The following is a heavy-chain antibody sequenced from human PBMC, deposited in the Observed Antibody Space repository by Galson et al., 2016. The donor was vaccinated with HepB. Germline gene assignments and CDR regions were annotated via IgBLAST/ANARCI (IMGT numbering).Heavy chain of an antibody. CDR2: ISAYNGNT. Sequence: SVKVSCKASGYTFTTYGISWVRQAPGQGLEWMGWISAYNGNTNSAQKLQGRVTMTTDTSTSIAYMELRSLRSDDTAVYYCARDPRKIRYQLLEIYYYYYAMDVWGQGTTVTVSS. CDR3: ARDPRKIRYQLLEIYYYYYAMDV. CDR1: GYTFTTYG. V-gene: IGHV1-18*01. J-gene: IGHJ6*02. D-gene: IGHD2-2*01.